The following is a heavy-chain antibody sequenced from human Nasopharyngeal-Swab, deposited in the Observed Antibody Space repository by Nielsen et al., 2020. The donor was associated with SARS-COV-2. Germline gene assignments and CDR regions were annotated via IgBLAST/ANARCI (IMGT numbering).Heavy chain of an antibody. J-gene: IGHJ4*02. Sequence: SETLSLTCAVYGGSFSAYQWSWIRQPPGKGLEWIGEINHSGSTNYNPSLKSRVTISVDTSKNQFSLKLSSVTAADTAVFYCPRGRSSGWFHYYFDYWGQGTLVTVSS. D-gene: IGHD6-19*01. CDR2: INHSGST. CDR1: GGSFSAYQ. CDR3: PRGRSSGWFHYYFDY. V-gene: IGHV4-34*01.